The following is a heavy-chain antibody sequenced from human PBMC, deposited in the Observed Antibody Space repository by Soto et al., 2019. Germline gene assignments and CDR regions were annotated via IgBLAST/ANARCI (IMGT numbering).Heavy chain of an antibody. Sequence: QVQLQESGPGLVQPSQTLSLTCTVSGASISSGGFYWSWIRQFPGKGLEWIGYIDYRGRTFYNPSLKSRATISRDTSKSQFSRNVNSVTAADTAVFYCARVSAAGTRWFDSWGQGTLVTVSS. V-gene: IGHV4-31*03. J-gene: IGHJ5*01. CDR1: GASISSGGFY. CDR2: IDYRGRT. D-gene: IGHD6-13*01. CDR3: ARVSAAGTRWFDS.